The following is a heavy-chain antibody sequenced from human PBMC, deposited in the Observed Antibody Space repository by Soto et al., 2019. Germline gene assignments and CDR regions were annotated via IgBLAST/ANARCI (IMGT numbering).Heavy chain of an antibody. CDR1: GGCFNGYY. CDR3: ATRITVFGLLIPPFDP. J-gene: IGHJ5*02. D-gene: IGHD3-3*01. V-gene: IGHV4-34*01. Sequence: XGTLSLTCAVYGGCFNGYYLNWIRQPPGKGLEWIGEINHTGGTHYNPSLKSRVIMSVDTSKNQFSLRLSSVTAADTAIYYCATRITVFGLLIPPFDPWGQGTQVTVSS. CDR2: INHTGGT.